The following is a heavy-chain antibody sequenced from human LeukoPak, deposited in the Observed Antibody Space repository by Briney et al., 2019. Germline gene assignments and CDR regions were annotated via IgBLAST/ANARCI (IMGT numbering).Heavy chain of an antibody. CDR3: ARERGYCNGGSCLNWFDS. CDR1: GGSISSYY. Sequence: SETLSLTCTVSGGSISSYYWSWIRQPAGKGLEWIGRIYTSGSTNYNPSLKSRVTMSVDTSKNQFSLKLSSVTAADTAVYYCARERGYCNGGSCLNWFDSWGQGTLVTVSS. J-gene: IGHJ5*01. D-gene: IGHD2-15*01. V-gene: IGHV4-4*07. CDR2: IYTSGST.